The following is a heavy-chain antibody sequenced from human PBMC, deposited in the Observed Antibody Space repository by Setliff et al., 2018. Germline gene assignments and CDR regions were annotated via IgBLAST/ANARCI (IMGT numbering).Heavy chain of an antibody. Sequence: ASVKVSCKASGYSFTNYYIHWVRQAPGQGLEWVGIINPSGGSASYAKKFKGRVTMTRDTSTSTVCMELSSLRSEDTAVYYCAKSGDYSNRGHFDCWGQGTLVTSPQ. D-gene: IGHD4-4*01. CDR1: GYSFTNYY. CDR3: AKSGDYSNRGHFDC. CDR2: INPSGGSA. V-gene: IGHV1-46*03. J-gene: IGHJ4*02.